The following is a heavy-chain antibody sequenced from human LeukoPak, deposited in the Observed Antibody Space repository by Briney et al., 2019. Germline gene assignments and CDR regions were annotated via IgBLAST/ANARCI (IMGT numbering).Heavy chain of an antibody. CDR3: ARGPAGYN. J-gene: IGHJ4*02. V-gene: IGHV3-53*01. D-gene: IGHD1-1*01. CDR1: GFTVSSNH. Sequence: GGSLRLSCAASGFTVSSNHMSWVRQAPGKGLEGVSVIYSGGSTDYADSVKGRFTISRDNLKNTLYLQMNSLRAEDTAVYYCARGPAGYNWGQGTLVTFPS. CDR2: IYSGGST.